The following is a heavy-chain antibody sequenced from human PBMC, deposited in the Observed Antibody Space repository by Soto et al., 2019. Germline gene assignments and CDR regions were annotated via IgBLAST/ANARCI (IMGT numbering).Heavy chain of an antibody. CDR3: ARRYCSGGICYFFDH. D-gene: IGHD2-15*01. V-gene: IGHV5-51*01. CDR2: INPRDSGT. Sequence: PGESLKISCKGSGYSFTSYWIGWVRQMPGKGLEWMGIINPRDSGTKYSPSFQGQVTISADKSINTTYLHWSSLKASDTAMYFCARRYCSGGICYFFDHWGQGTLVTVSS. J-gene: IGHJ4*02. CDR1: GYSFTSYW.